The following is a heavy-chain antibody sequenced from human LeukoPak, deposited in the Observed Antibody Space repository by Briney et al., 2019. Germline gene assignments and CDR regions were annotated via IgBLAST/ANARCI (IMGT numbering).Heavy chain of an antibody. CDR1: GGSISSYY. D-gene: IGHD2-2*01. Sequence: SETLSLTCTVSGGSISSYYWSWIRQPPGKRLEWIRYIYYSGSANYNPSLKSRVTISVDTSKNQLSLKLSSVTAADTAVYYCARGDCSSTSCYLGPWIDPWGQGTLVTVSS. CDR2: IYYSGSA. V-gene: IGHV4-59*01. CDR3: ARGDCSSTSCYLGPWIDP. J-gene: IGHJ5*02.